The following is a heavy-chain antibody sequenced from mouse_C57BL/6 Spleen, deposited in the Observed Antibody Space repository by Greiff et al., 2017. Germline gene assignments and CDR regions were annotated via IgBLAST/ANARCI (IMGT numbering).Heavy chain of an antibody. CDR3: ATYYSNPDYFDY. CDR1: GYTFTDYY. V-gene: IGHV1-26*01. CDR2: INPNNGGT. Sequence: VQLKQSGPELVKPGASVKISCKASGYTFTDYYMNWVKQSHGKSLEWIGDINPNNGGTSYNQKFKGKATWTVDKSSSTAYMELRSLTSEDSAVYYCATYYSNPDYFDYWGQGTTLTVSS. D-gene: IGHD2-5*01. J-gene: IGHJ2*01.